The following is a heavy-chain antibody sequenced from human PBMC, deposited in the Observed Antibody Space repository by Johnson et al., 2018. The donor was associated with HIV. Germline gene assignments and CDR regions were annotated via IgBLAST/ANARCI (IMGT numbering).Heavy chain of an antibody. D-gene: IGHD3-3*01. CDR3: AKDKSWSDHAFDI. CDR2: ISWNSGSI. V-gene: IGHV3-9*01. CDR1: GFTFSSYA. J-gene: IGHJ3*02. Sequence: VQLVESGGGFVQPGGSLRLSCAASGFTFSSYAMSWVRQAPGKGLEWVSGISWNSGSIGYAASVEGRFTISRDNAKNSLYLQMNSLRAEDTALYYCAKDKSWSDHAFDIWGQGTMVTVSS.